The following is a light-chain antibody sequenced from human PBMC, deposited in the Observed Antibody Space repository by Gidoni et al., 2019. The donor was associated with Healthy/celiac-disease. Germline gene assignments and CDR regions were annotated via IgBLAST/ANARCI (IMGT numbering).Light chain of an antibody. Sequence: QSVLTPPPSVSGAPGQRVTISCTGSSSNIGAGYDVHWYQKLPGTAPKLLIYGNSNRPSGVPDRFSGSKSGTSASLAITGLQAEDEADYYCQAYDSSLSGSKVFGGGTKLTVL. CDR1: SSNIGAGYD. J-gene: IGLJ2*01. V-gene: IGLV1-40*01. CDR3: QAYDSSLSGSKV. CDR2: GNS.